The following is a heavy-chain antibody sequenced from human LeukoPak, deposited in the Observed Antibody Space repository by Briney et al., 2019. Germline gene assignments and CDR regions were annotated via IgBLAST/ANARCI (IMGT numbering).Heavy chain of an antibody. CDR3: ARLFGEFDGMDV. D-gene: IGHD3-10*02. CDR2: IYHSGST. Sequence: SETLSLTCTVSGGSISRDYWSWVRQPPGKGLEWIGEIYHSGSTNYNPSLKSRVTISVDKSKNQFSLKLSSVTAADTAVYYCARLFGEFDGMDVWGQGTTVTVSS. V-gene: IGHV4-4*02. J-gene: IGHJ6*02. CDR1: GGSISRDY.